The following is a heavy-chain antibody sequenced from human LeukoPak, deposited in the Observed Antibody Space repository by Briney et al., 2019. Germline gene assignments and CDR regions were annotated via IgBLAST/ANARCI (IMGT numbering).Heavy chain of an antibody. CDR1: GFTFSSYS. V-gene: IGHV3-48*04. Sequence: GGSLRLSCAASGFTFSSYSMNWVRQAPGKGLEWVSYISSSSSTIYYADSVKGRFTISRDNAKNSLYLQMNSLRAEDTAVYYCAKGADDVPDLFRVVWFDPWGQGTLVTVSS. CDR2: ISSSSSTI. CDR3: AKGADDVPDLFRVVWFDP. D-gene: IGHD2-2*01. J-gene: IGHJ5*02.